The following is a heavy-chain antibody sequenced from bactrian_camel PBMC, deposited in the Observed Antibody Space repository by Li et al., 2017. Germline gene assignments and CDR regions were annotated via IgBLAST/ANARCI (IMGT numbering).Heavy chain of an antibody. J-gene: IGHJ4*01. CDR1: GFTTSRFC. CDR3: AAQYTGISGCYATSLAPASFDY. V-gene: IGHV3S55*01. Sequence: QLVESGGGSVQAGGSLRLSCVFSGFTTSRFCIGWYRQPPGQGREGVAMIDSAGSTAVADSVKGRFTISKDDARNTLYLQMSNLKPEDTGTYYCAAQYTGISGCYATSLAPASFDYWGQGTQVTVSS. D-gene: IGHD1*01. CDR2: IDSAGST.